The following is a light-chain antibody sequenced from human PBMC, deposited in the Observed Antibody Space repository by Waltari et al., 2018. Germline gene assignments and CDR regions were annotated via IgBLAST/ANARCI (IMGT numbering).Light chain of an antibody. CDR1: QNIDNDY. CDR2: GAS. V-gene: IGKV3-20*01. CDR3: QQYGPSTGFS. J-gene: IGKJ2*03. Sequence: VLTQSPNTLSLSPGETATLSCRASQNIDNDYLAWYPPKPGQGPWLLICGASKGARDGPVKFRGRGAGTDFTLTISRLEPEDSAVYYCQQYGPSTGFSFGRGTNLQIK.